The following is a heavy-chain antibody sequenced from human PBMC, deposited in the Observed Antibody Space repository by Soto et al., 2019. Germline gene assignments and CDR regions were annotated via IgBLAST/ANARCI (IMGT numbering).Heavy chain of an antibody. V-gene: IGHV3-21*01. CDR1: GATFSSFS. CDR3: ARNYDDFWSGDSGL. D-gene: IGHD3-3*01. Sequence: PGGPLRLSCTASGATFSSFSMNWVRKAQGKGLEWVSVISNSSSNIYYADSVKGRFTISRDNSKNTLYLQMNSLRAEDTAVYYCARNYDDFWSGDSGLWGQGTLVTVSS. CDR2: ISNSSSNI. J-gene: IGHJ4*02.